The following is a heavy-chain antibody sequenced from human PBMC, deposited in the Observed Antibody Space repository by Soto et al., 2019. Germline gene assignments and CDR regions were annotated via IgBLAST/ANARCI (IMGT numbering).Heavy chain of an antibody. CDR3: AKGSPVLRFLEWLLGFDY. V-gene: IGHV3-23*01. D-gene: IGHD3-3*01. CDR2: ISGSGGST. J-gene: IGHJ4*02. CDR1: GFTCISYA. Sequence: GGSLRHSCAASGFTCISYAMSWVRQATGKGLEWVSAISGSGGSTYYADSVKGRFTISRDNSKNTLYLQMNSLRAEDTAVYYCAKGSPVLRFLEWLLGFDYWGQGTLVTVSS.